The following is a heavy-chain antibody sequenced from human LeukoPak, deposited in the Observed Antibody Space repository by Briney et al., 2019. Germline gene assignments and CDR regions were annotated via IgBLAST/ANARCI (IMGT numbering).Heavy chain of an antibody. D-gene: IGHD3-22*01. CDR2: INGNGGST. V-gene: IGHV3-64D*09. Sequence: SGGSLRLSCSASGFTFSSYAMHWVRQAPGKGLEYVSGINGNGGSTDYADSVKGRFTISRDNSKNTLYLQMSSLRTEDTAVYYCVNVYSSGYYRRPGDYWGQGTLVTVPS. CDR1: GFTFSSYA. CDR3: VNVYSSGYYRRPGDY. J-gene: IGHJ4*02.